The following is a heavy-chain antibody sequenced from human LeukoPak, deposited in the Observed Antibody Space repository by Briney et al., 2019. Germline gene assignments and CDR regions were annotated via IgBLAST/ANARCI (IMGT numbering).Heavy chain of an antibody. CDR3: ARTIVVVPAARYYYYGMDV. V-gene: IGHV1-8*01. CDR1: GYTFTSYD. Sequence: GASVKVSCKASGYTFTSYDINWVRQATGQGLEWMGWMNPNSGNTGYAQKFQGRVTVTRNTSISTAYMELSSLRSEDTAVYYCARTIVVVPAARYYYYGMDVWGQGTTVTVSS. D-gene: IGHD2-2*01. J-gene: IGHJ6*02. CDR2: MNPNSGNT.